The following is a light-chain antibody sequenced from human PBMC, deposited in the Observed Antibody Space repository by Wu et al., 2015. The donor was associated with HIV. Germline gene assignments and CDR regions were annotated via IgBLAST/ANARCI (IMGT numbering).Light chain of an antibody. V-gene: IGKV3-20*01. J-gene: IGKJ2*03. Sequence: EIMLTQSPATLSVSPGDRVTLSCRANQRVSTNLAWYQQRPGQAPRLLIYGASYRATGIPDRFSASGSGTDFSLTIRRLEPEDFAVYYCHQYDSSPYSFGQGTKLEIK. CDR2: GAS. CDR1: QRVSTN. CDR3: HQYDSSPYS.